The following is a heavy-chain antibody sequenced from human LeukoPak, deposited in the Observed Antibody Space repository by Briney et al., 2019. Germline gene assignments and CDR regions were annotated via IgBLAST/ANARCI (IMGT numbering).Heavy chain of an antibody. Sequence: SVKVSCKASGGTFGSYAISWVRQAPGQGLEWMGGIIPIFGTANYAQKFQGRVTITADESTSTAYMELSSLRSEDTAVYYCARHGGYSYGSPLDYWGQGTLVTVSS. CDR1: GGTFGSYA. CDR3: ARHGGYSYGSPLDY. V-gene: IGHV1-69*13. J-gene: IGHJ4*02. D-gene: IGHD5-18*01. CDR2: IIPIFGTA.